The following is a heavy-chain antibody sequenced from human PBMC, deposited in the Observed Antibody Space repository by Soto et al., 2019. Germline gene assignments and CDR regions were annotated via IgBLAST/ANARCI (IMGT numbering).Heavy chain of an antibody. D-gene: IGHD3-16*01. Sequence: ASETLSLTCAVYRGALSGYSWNFIRHPPFKCLEWIGEINYSEDTNPTYNPSLKSRVTISADRTNNQLFLRLTSVTAADTAIYYCARDHDYVWGSHRNWLGLWGQGTPVTVSS. CDR2: INYSEDT. CDR1: RGALSGYS. V-gene: IGHV4-34*01. CDR3: ARDHDYVWGSHRNWLGL. J-gene: IGHJ5*02.